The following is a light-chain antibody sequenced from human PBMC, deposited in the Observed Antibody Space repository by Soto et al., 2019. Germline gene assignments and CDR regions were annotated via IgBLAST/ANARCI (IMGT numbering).Light chain of an antibody. CDR1: QGISNY. J-gene: IGKJ5*01. CDR2: DAS. CDR3: QQYDKLQIT. Sequence: DIPMTQSPSSLSASVGDRVTITCQASQGISNYLNWYQQRPGKAPKLLIYDASNLQTGVPSRFSGGGSRTSFTLTISSLQPEDIATYYCQQYDKLQITFGQGTGLEIK. V-gene: IGKV1-33*01.